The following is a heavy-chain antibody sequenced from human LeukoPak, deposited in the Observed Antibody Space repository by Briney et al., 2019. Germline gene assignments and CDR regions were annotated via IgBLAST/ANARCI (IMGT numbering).Heavy chain of an antibody. CDR1: GGTFSNYA. Sequence: GASVKVSCKASGGTFSNYALSWVRQAPGQGLEWMGGIVPIFGTTNYAQKFQGRVTITTDESTSTAYMELSSLRSEDTAVYYCARGSDYYGSGSYYRYWGQGTLVTVSS. D-gene: IGHD3-10*01. CDR3: ARGSDYYGSGSYYRY. V-gene: IGHV1-69*05. J-gene: IGHJ4*02. CDR2: IVPIFGTT.